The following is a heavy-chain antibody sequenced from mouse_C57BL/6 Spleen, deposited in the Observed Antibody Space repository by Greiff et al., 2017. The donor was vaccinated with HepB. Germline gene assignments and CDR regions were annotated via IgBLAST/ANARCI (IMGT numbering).Heavy chain of an antibody. CDR3: AAYGNLFAY. CDR1: GYTFTSYW. J-gene: IGHJ3*01. CDR2: IHPNSRST. D-gene: IGHD2-1*01. Sequence: QVQLQQPGAELVKPGASVKLSCKASGYTFTSYWMHWVKQRPGQGLEWIGMIHPNSRSTNYNEKFKSKATLTVDKTSSSAYMQLSSLTSEDSAVYYCAAYGNLFAYWGQGTLVTVSA. V-gene: IGHV1-64*01.